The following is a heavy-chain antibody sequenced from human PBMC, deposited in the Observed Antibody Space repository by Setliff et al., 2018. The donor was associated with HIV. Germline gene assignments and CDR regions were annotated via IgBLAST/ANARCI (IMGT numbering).Heavy chain of an antibody. D-gene: IGHD1-26*01. CDR2: VNPNSGGT. Sequence: ASVKVSCKASGYTFTDYYIHWVRQAPGQGLQWMGWVNPNSGGTNSAQEFQGRVPMTRDTSISTAYMELTWLKPDDTAVYYCARNTPGIVPRRVGFDPWGQGTLVTVSS. CDR1: GYTFTDYY. V-gene: IGHV1-2*02. J-gene: IGHJ5*02. CDR3: ARNTPGIVPRRVGFDP.